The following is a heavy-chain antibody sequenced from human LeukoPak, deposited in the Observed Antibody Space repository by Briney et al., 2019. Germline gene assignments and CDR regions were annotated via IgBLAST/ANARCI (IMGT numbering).Heavy chain of an antibody. V-gene: IGHV1-24*01. CDR3: VTNARPTYYYYYGMDV. D-gene: IGHD2-2*01. Sequence: ASVKVSCKVSGYTLTELSMHWVRQAPGKGLEWMGGFDPEDGETIYAQKFQGRVTMTEDTSTDTAYMELSSLRSEDTAVYYCVTNARPTYYYYYGMDVWGQGTTVTVSS. J-gene: IGHJ6*02. CDR1: GYTLTELS. CDR2: FDPEDGET.